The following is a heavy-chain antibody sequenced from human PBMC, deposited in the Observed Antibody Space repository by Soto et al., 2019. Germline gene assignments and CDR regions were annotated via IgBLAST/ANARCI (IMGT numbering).Heavy chain of an antibody. D-gene: IGHD3-16*02. V-gene: IGHV4-34*01. CDR2: INHSGST. J-gene: IGHJ4*02. Sequence: QVQLQQWGAGLLKPSETLSLTCAVYGGSFSGYYWSWIRQPPGKGLEWIGEINHSGSTNYNPSLKSRVTISVDTSKNQFSLKLSSVTAADTAVYYCARRGTDDYIWGSYRYLFDYWGQGTLVTVSS. CDR3: ARRGTDDYIWGSYRYLFDY. CDR1: GGSFSGYY.